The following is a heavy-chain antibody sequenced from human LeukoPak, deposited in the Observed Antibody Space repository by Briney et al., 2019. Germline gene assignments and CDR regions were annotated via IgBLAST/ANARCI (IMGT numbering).Heavy chain of an antibody. J-gene: IGHJ4*02. D-gene: IGHD1-26*01. CDR3: ARVRTGGSYGIDY. CDR2: IYHSGST. CDR1: GGSISSGGYY. V-gene: IGHV4-61*08. Sequence: SETLSLTCTVSGGSISSGGYYWSWIRQPPGKGLEWIGYIYHSGSTYYNPSLKSQVTISVDTSKNQFSLKLSSVTAADTAVYNCARVRTGGSYGIDYWGQGTLVTVSS.